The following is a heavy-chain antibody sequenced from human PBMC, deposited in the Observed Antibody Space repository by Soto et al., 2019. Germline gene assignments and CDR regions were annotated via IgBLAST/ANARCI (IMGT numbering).Heavy chain of an antibody. CDR1: GGAFRGYY. CDR3: ARERRRYCSGESCYPFGP. J-gene: IGHJ5*02. V-gene: IGHV4-34*01. Sequence: QVQLQQGGAGLLKPSETLSLTCAVYGGAFRGYYWSWIRQPPGKGLEWLGEINDSGSTNYNPSLKSRITISLDTSKKEISLRLSSVTAADTAVYYCARERRRYCSGESCYPFGPWGQGALVTVSS. CDR2: INDSGST. D-gene: IGHD2-15*01.